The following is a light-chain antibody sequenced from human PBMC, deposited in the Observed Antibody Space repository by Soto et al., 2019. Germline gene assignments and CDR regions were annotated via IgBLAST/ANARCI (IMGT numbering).Light chain of an antibody. CDR3: MQSLQTPPT. J-gene: IGKJ1*01. V-gene: IGKV2-28*01. Sequence: DIVMTQSPLSLPVTPGEPATISCRSSQSLLHSNGFDYLDWYLQKPRRAPQLLIYLGSFRASGVPDRFSGSGSGTDFTLKISRVEAEDVGIYYCMQSLQTPPTFGQGTKVDIK. CDR1: QSLLHSNGFDY. CDR2: LGS.